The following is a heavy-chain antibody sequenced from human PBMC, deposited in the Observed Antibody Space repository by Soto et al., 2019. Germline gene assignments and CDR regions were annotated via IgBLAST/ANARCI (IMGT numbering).Heavy chain of an antibody. Sequence: LSLTFAVYGXSFSDYYWSWIRQPPGKGLEWIGEINHSGSTNYNPSLKSRVTISVDTSKNQFSLKLTSVTAADAALYYCARGYGPIDYWGQGTLVTVSS. J-gene: IGHJ4*02. CDR1: GXSFSDYY. D-gene: IGHD3-10*01. V-gene: IGHV4-34*01. CDR3: ARGYGPIDY. CDR2: INHSGST.